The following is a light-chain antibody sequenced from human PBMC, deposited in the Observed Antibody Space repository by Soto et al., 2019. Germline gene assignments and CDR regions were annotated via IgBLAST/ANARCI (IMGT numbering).Light chain of an antibody. Sequence: EIGLTQSPATLSLSPGDRATLSCRASQSVSRYLAWYQQKPGQAPRPLIHDTSTRATGVPDTFSDSRYGTEFTLTISSLEPEDSATHYCRQRFSRPPTFGGGTNVYIK. J-gene: IGKJ4*01. V-gene: IGKV3-11*01. CDR3: RQRFSRPPT. CDR2: DTS. CDR1: QSVSRY.